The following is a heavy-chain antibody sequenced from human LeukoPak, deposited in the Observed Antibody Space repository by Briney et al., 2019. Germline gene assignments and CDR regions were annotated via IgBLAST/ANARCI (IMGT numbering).Heavy chain of an antibody. CDR1: GGSLSSYY. J-gene: IGHJ4*02. V-gene: IGHV4-4*07. CDR2: IYSSGST. CDR3: VREGRYGDYEGY. Sequence: SETLSLTCTVSGGSLSSYYWSWIRQPPGKGLEWIGRIYSSGSTNYNPSLKSRVTTSVDTSKNQFSLNLSSVTVADTAVYYCVREGRYGDYEGYWGQGTLVTVSS. D-gene: IGHD4-17*01.